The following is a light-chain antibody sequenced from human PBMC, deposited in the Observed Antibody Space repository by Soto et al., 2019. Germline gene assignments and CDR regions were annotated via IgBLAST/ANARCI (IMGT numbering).Light chain of an antibody. J-gene: IGLJ1*01. CDR1: SANIGGNS. Sequence: QSVLTQPPSVSAAPGQKVTISCSGSSANIGGNSVSWYQQLPGTAPKLLIYDDNKRPSGIPDRFSCSKSGTSATLGITGFQTGDEADYYCGSWDSSLSAYVVXTGTK. CDR3: GSWDSSLSAYV. V-gene: IGLV1-51*01. CDR2: DDN.